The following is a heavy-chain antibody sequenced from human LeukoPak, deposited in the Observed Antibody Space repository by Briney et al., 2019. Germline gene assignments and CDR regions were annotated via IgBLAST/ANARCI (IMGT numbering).Heavy chain of an antibody. CDR1: GFTFSSYA. CDR2: ISYDGSNK. Sequence: GRSLRLSCAASGFTFSSYAMHWVRQAPGKGLEWVAVISYDGSNKYYADSVKGRFTISRDNSKNTLYLQMNSLRAEDTAVYYCARDMVTIAVAGTGESQFDYWGQGTLVTVFS. J-gene: IGHJ4*02. D-gene: IGHD6-19*01. V-gene: IGHV3-30*04. CDR3: ARDMVTIAVAGTGESQFDY.